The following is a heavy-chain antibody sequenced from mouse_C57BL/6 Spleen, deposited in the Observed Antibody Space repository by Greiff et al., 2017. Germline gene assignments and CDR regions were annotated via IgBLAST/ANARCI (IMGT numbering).Heavy chain of an antibody. Sequence: VHLVESGAELVKPGASVKISCKASGYAFSSYWMNWVKQRPGKGLEWIGQIYPGDGDTNYNGKFKGKATLTADKSSSTAYMQLSSLTSEDSAVYFCARSIYYGYYAMDYWGQGTSGTVSS. CDR2: IYPGDGDT. J-gene: IGHJ4*01. CDR3: ARSIYYGYYAMDY. CDR1: GYAFSSYW. D-gene: IGHD2-1*01. V-gene: IGHV1-80*01.